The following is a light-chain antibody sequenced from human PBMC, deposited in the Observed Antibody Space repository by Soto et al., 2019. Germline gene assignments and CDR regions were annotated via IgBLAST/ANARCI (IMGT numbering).Light chain of an antibody. Sequence: QSALTQPASVSGSPVQSSTISCTGTSSDVGSYNLVSWYQQHPGKAPNLMIYEVSKRPSVVSNRFSCSKSGNTASLTISGLQAEDEADDYCCSYAGSSTLVFGGGTKLTVL. CDR3: CSYAGSSTLV. CDR1: SSDVGSYNL. CDR2: EVS. J-gene: IGLJ3*02. V-gene: IGLV2-23*02.